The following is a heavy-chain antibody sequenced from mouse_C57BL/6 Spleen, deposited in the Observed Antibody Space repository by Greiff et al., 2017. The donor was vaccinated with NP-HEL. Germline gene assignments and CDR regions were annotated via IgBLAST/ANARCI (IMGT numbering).Heavy chain of an antibody. J-gene: IGHJ2*01. D-gene: IGHD2-1*01. Sequence: QVQLQQPGAELVKPGASVKMSCKASGYTFTSYWITWVKQRPGQGLEWIGDIYPGSGSTNYNEKFKSKATLTVDTSSSTAYMQHSSLTSEDSAVYYCAREIYYGNYIDYWGQGTTLTVSS. CDR2: IYPGSGST. V-gene: IGHV1-55*01. CDR3: AREIYYGNYIDY. CDR1: GYTFTSYW.